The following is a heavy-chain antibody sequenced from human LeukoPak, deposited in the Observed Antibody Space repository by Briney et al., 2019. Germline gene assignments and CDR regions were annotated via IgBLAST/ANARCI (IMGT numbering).Heavy chain of an antibody. D-gene: IGHD4-23*01. CDR2: INHSGST. CDR3: ARSSSNSDDY. J-gene: IGHJ4*02. V-gene: IGHV4-34*01. Sequence: SETLSLTCAVYGGSFSGYYWSWIRQPPGKGLEWIGEINHSGSTNYNPSLKSRVTISVDTSKNQFSLKLSSVTAADTAVYYCARSSSNSDDYWGQGTLVTVSS. CDR1: GGSFSGYY.